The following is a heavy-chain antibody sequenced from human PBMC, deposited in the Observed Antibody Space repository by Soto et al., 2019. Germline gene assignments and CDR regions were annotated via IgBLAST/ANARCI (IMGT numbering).Heavy chain of an antibody. V-gene: IGHV1-18*01. Sequence: QVQLVQSGAEVKKPGASVKVSCKASGYTFTNYDLSWVRQAPGQGLEWMGWISAYNGNTNYAQNLQGRVAMTTDTSTSTAYTELRSLRSHDTAVYYCARDRSSSDYWGQGTLVTVSS. CDR1: GYTFTNYD. CDR3: ARDRSSSDY. CDR2: ISAYNGNT. J-gene: IGHJ4*02. D-gene: IGHD6-6*01.